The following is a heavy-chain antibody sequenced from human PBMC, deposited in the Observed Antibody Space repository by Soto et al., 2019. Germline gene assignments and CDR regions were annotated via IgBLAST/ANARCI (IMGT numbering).Heavy chain of an antibody. V-gene: IGHV3-30-3*01. CDR3: ARVEDGYNYYGYFDY. CDR1: GFTFSSYA. J-gene: IGHJ4*01. Sequence: QVHLVESGGGVVQPGRSLRLSCAASGFTFSSYAMHWVRQAPGKGLEWVAVISYDGSNKYYADSVKGRFTISRDNSKNTLYLQMNSMRAEDTAVSYCARVEDGYNYYGYFDYWGHGTLFTVSS. D-gene: IGHD5-12*01. CDR2: ISYDGSNK.